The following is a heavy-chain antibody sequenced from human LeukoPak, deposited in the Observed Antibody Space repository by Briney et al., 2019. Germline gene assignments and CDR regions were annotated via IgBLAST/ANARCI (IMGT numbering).Heavy chain of an antibody. CDR3: ARSGGYEGFDP. CDR1: GGSFSDYY. D-gene: IGHD5-12*01. J-gene: IGHJ5*02. Sequence: PSETLSLTCDVYGGSFSDYYWTWIRQPPGKGLEWIGEINHSGSTYYNPSLKSRLAISVDTSKNQFSLKLSSVTAADTAVYYWARSGGYEGFDPWGQGTLVTVSS. V-gene: IGHV4-34*01. CDR2: INHSGST.